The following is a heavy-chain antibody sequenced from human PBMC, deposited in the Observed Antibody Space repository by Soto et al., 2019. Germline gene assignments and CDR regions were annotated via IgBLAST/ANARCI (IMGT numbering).Heavy chain of an antibody. V-gene: IGHV1-2*02. CDR2: INAHSGGT. D-gene: IGHD3-16*01. CDR1: GFSFTGYY. J-gene: IGHJ5*01. CDR3: AIHLTGQIDYALDS. Sequence: ASVKVSCKAAGFSFTGYYIHWLRQAPGQGLEWMGWINAHSGGTEYAQKFQGRVTLTRDTSISTAYMTLSSLRSDDTAIYYCAIHLTGQIDYALDSWGPGTQVTVSS.